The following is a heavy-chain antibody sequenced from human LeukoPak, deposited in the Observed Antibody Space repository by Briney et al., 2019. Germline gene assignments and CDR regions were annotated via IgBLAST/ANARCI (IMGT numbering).Heavy chain of an antibody. CDR3: ARSKDILTGYCFDY. CDR1: GDSITSGSYY. Sequence: SQTLSLTCTVSGDSITSGSYYWSWIRQPAGKGLEWIGRIFISGGTNYNPSLRSRVTMSLDTSKNQFSLKLYSVTAADTAVYYCARSKDILTGYCFDYWGQGTLVTVSS. J-gene: IGHJ4*02. V-gene: IGHV4-61*02. CDR2: IFISGGT. D-gene: IGHD3-9*01.